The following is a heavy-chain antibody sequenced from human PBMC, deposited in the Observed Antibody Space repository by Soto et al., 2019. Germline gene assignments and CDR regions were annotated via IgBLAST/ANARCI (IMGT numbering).Heavy chain of an antibody. V-gene: IGHV1-3*01. CDR2: INAGNGRE. D-gene: IGHD3-10*01. Sequence: QVQLEQSGAEVKKPGASVKVSCKTSGYTFTSYTLHWVRQAPGQGLEWMGWINAGNGREKYSQRFEDRVSLSPDNPAPPPYMELRTPRSENTAVYYCARGGGWVGEASFDSWGQGTQVTVSS. J-gene: IGHJ4*02. CDR3: ARGGGWVGEASFDS. CDR1: GYTFTSYT.